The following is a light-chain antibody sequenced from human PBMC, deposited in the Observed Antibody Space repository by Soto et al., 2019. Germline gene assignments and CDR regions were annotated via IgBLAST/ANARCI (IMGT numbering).Light chain of an antibody. J-gene: IGKJ5*01. CDR2: DAS. V-gene: IGKV3-11*01. CDR1: QSVGNF. CDR3: QQRSNWPPSIT. Sequence: EVVLTQSPATLSLSPGERATLSCRASQSVGNFLAWYQQKPGQAPRLLIYDASNRATGIPARFSGSGSGTGFTLTISSLQPEDFAVYYCQQRSNWPPSITFGQGTRLEIK.